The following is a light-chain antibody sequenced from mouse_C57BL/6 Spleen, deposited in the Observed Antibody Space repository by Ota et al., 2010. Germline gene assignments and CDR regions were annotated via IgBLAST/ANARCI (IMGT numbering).Light chain of an antibody. J-gene: IGKJ5*01. V-gene: IGKV15-103*01. CDR2: KAS. CDR1: QNINVW. Sequence: DIQMNQSPSSLSASLGDTITITCHASQNINVWLSWYQQKPGNIPKLLIYKASKLAHRRPIKVXGSGSGTGFTLTISSLQPEDIATYYCQQGQSYPLTFGAGTKLELK. CDR3: QQGQSYPLT.